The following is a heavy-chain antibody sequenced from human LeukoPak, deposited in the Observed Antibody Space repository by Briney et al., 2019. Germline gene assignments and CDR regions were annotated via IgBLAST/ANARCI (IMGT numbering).Heavy chain of an antibody. Sequence: GGSLRLSCAASGFTFSSYSMNWVRQAPGKGLEWVSSISSSSSYIYYADSVKGRFTISRDNAKNSLYLQMNSLRAEDTAVYYCARGGYCSSTSCYWVFVYWGQGTLVTVSS. CDR3: ARGGYCSSTSCYWVFVY. CDR1: GFTFSSYS. V-gene: IGHV3-21*01. CDR2: ISSSSSYI. J-gene: IGHJ4*02. D-gene: IGHD2-2*01.